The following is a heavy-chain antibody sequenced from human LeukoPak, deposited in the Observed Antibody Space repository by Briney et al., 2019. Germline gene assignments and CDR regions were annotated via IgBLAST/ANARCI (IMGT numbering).Heavy chain of an antibody. CDR2: IRSKPNNYAT. V-gene: IGHV3-73*01. CDR1: GFTFSDSA. CDR3: SRLGSGYYH. Sequence: PGGSLRLSCTASGFTFSDSAMHWVRQASGKGLEWVGRIRSKPNNYATSYAASVSGRFTISRDDSKNTAYLHMNSLKTEDTAVYYCSRLGSGYYHWGHGTLVTVSS. J-gene: IGHJ5*02. D-gene: IGHD3-22*01.